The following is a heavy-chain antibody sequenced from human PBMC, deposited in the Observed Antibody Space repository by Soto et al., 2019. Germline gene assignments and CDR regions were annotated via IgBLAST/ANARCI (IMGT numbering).Heavy chain of an antibody. CDR1: GFTFGNAW. V-gene: IGHV3-15*07. D-gene: IGHD2-2*02. Sequence: EVQLVESGGGLAKPGGSLRLSCAASGFTFGNAWINWVRQAPGKGLEWVGRIKSKTDGGTSDFAAPVKGRFAISRDDSKDMLYLQMNSLKTEDTGIYYCTTDSYTTIIIVRFDYWGHGTLVTFSA. CDR3: TTDSYTTIIIVRFDY. CDR2: IKSKTDGGTS. J-gene: IGHJ4*01.